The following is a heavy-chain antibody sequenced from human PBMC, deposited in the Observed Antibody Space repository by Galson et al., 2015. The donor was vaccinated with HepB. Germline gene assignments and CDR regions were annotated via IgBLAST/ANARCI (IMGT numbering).Heavy chain of an antibody. J-gene: IGHJ4*01. CDR1: GFTFSSYG. D-gene: IGHD2-15*01. CDR3: AEVPPCSPCLPPLY. Sequence: SLRLSCAASGFTFSSYGMHWVRQAPGKGLEWVAVLSYDGSNKYYADAVKGRFTISRDNSKNTLYLQMNSLRAEDTAVYYCAEVPPCSPCLPPLYCGHATLGTVSS. V-gene: IGHV3-30*18. CDR2: LSYDGSNK.